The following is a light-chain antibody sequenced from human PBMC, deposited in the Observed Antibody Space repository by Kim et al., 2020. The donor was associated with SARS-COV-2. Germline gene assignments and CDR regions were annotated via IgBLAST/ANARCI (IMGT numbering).Light chain of an antibody. Sequence: ASVGDRVTITCRASQGIAKDLAWFQQKPGKAPKSLVYGASSLQSGAPSRFSDSGSGTEFTLTITSLQPEDFAAYFCQQYNSYPLTFGGGTKVDIK. CDR2: GAS. V-gene: IGKV1-16*01. CDR3: QQYNSYPLT. J-gene: IGKJ4*01. CDR1: QGIAKD.